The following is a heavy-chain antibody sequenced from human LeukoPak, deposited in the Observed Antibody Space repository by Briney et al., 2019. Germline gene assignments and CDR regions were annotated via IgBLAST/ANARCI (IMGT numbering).Heavy chain of an antibody. CDR2: IKQDGSEK. J-gene: IGHJ5*02. Sequence: GGSLRLSCAASGFTFSSYWMSWVRQAPGKGLEWVANIKQDGSEKYYVDSVKGRFTISRDNAKSSLYLQMNSLRAEDTAVYYCASPGSGRWANWLDPWGQGTLVTVSS. CDR1: GFTFSSYW. V-gene: IGHV3-7*01. D-gene: IGHD3-10*01. CDR3: ASPGSGRWANWLDP.